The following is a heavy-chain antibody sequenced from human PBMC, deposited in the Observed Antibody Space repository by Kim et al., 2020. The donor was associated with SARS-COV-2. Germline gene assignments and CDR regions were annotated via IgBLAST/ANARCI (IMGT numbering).Heavy chain of an antibody. Sequence: GGSLRLSCAASGFTFSSYGMHWVRQAPGKGLEWVAVISYDGSNKYYADSVKGRFTISRDNSKNTLYLQMNSLRAEDTAVYYCAKDHYDILTGYPGYWGQGTLVTVSS. CDR1: GFTFSSYG. CDR3: AKDHYDILTGYPGY. V-gene: IGHV3-30*18. CDR2: ISYDGSNK. D-gene: IGHD3-9*01. J-gene: IGHJ4*02.